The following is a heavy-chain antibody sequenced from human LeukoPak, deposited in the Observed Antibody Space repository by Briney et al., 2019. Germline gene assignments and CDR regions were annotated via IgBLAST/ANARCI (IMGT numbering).Heavy chain of an antibody. J-gene: IGHJ5*02. V-gene: IGHV4-59*07. D-gene: IGHD5-24*01. CDR2: VVCRGST. Sequence: SDTLSLTCSVSGGSIRGYYWRWIRQPTGKGLKLRGYVVCRGSTDYNHSLKSRVTISVDTSKNQFSLMLKFVTAADTAVYYCARGGYRAWFDPWGKGTLVTVSS. CDR3: ARGGYRAWFDP. CDR1: GGSIRGYY.